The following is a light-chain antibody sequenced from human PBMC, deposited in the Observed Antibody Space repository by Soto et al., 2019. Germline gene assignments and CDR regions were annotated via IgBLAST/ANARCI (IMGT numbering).Light chain of an antibody. Sequence: QSALTQPASVSGSPGQSITISCTGTSSDIGDYNSVSWYQQHPGKAPKLIIYEVSHRPSGVSNRFSGSKSGNTASLTISGLQADDEADYYCASWDDNLNGPVFGRGTKLTVL. CDR3: ASWDDNLNGPV. CDR1: SSDIGDYNS. V-gene: IGLV2-14*03. CDR2: EVS. J-gene: IGLJ2*01.